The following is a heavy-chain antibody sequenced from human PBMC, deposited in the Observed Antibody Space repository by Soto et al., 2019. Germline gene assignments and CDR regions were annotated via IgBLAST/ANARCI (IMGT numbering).Heavy chain of an antibody. CDR1: GFTFDDYA. Sequence: EVQLVESGGGLVQPGRSLRLSCAASGFTFDDYAMHWVRQAPGKGLEWVSGISWNSGSIGYADSVKGRFTISRDNAKKSLYLQMNSLRAEDTALYYCAKDNYDYSKGTYYFDYWCQGTLVTVSS. CDR2: ISWNSGSI. J-gene: IGHJ4*02. D-gene: IGHD4-4*01. V-gene: IGHV3-9*01. CDR3: AKDNYDYSKGTYYFDY.